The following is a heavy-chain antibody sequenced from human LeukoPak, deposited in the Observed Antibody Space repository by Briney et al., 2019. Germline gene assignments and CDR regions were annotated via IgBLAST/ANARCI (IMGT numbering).Heavy chain of an antibody. CDR2: IYNSAST. CDR3: ARHPSGAYCSGGSCSAGFDP. D-gene: IGHD2-15*01. J-gene: IGHJ5*02. V-gene: IGHV4-39*01. Sequence: SETLSLTCTVSGGSLSSSIYYWGWVRQPPGKGLEWIGSIYNSASTYYNPSLKSRVTISVDTSKNQFSLKLSSVTAAGTAVYYCARHPSGAYCSGGSCSAGFDPWGQGTLVTVSS. CDR1: GGSLSSSIYY.